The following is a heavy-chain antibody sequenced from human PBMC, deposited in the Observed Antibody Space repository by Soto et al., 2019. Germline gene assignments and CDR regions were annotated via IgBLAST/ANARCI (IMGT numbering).Heavy chain of an antibody. D-gene: IGHD5-18*01. J-gene: IGHJ4*02. V-gene: IGHV3-21*01. CDR3: VREVRPAMVDFDF. CDR1: GFTFNSFS. Sequence: EVQLVESGGGLVQPGGSLRLSCAASGFTFNSFSLNWVRQAPGKGLEWVSSISGRRDYIYYAGSVKGRFTIYRDNAKSSLNLQINSLRAEDTAVYYCVREVRPAMVDFDFWGQGTLVTVSS. CDR2: ISGRRDYI.